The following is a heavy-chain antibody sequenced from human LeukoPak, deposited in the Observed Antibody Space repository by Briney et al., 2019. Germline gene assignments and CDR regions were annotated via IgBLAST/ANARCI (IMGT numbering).Heavy chain of an antibody. CDR3: AKDGAGDWLDAFDI. J-gene: IGHJ3*02. D-gene: IGHD2-21*02. CDR2: ISGRGGST. V-gene: IGHV3-23*01. Sequence: GGSLRLSCVASGFTFSSYALSWVRQAPGKGLEWVSSISGRGGSTYYADSVKGRFTISRDNSKNTLSLQMISLRADDTAVYYCAKDGAGDWLDAFDIWGQGTMVTVSS. CDR1: GFTFSSYA.